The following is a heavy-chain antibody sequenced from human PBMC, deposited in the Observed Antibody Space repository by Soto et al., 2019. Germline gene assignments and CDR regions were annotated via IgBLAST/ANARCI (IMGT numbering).Heavy chain of an antibody. CDR3: ALSKQPRPGYYFYGMDV. CDR2: IYPGDSDT. J-gene: IGHJ6*02. V-gene: IGHV5-51*01. CDR1: GYSFTNYW. Sequence: LGESLKISCKGSGYSFTNYWIGWVRQMPGKGLEWMGIIYPGDSDTRYSPSFQGQVTISADKSITTAYLQWSSLKASDTAIYYCALSKQPRPGYYFYGMDVWGQGTTVTVSS. D-gene: IGHD6-6*01.